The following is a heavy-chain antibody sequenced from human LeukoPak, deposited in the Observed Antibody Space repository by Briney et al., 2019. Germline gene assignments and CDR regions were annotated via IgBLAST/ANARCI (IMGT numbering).Heavy chain of an antibody. J-gene: IGHJ2*01. CDR2: IYYSGST. CDR3: TRQGSPSITIFGVVIIPHWYFDL. CDR1: GGSISSSSYY. V-gene: IGHV4-39*01. Sequence: SETLSLTCTVSGGSISSSSYYWGWIRQPPGKGLEWNGSIYYSGSTYYNPSLKSRVTISVDTSKNQFSLKLSSVTAADTAVYYCTRQGSPSITIFGVVIIPHWYFDLWGRGTLVTVSS. D-gene: IGHD3-3*01.